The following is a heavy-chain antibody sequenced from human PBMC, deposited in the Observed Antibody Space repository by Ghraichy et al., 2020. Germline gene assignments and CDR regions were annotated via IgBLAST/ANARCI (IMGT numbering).Heavy chain of an antibody. CDR1: GFTFSSYS. D-gene: IGHD2-2*01. CDR3: ARVQRYCSSTSGCYYGMDV. J-gene: IGHJ6*02. V-gene: IGHV3-48*01. Sequence: GGSLRLSCAASGFTFSSYSMNWVRQAPGNGLEWVSYISSSSSTIYYADSVKGRFTISRDNAKNSLYLQMNSLRAEDTAVYYCARVQRYCSSTSGCYYGMDVWGQGTTVTVSS. CDR2: ISSSSSTI.